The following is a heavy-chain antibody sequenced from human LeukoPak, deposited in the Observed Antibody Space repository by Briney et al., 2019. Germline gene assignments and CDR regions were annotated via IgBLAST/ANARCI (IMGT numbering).Heavy chain of an antibody. CDR2: MNPNSGNT. D-gene: IGHD2-2*02. CDR3: ARYRLCSSTSCYNYYYGMDV. J-gene: IGHJ6*02. Sequence: ASVKVSCKASGYTFTSYDINWVRQATGQGLEWMGWMNPNSGNTGYAQKFQGRVAMTRNTSISTAYMELSSLRFEDTAVYYCARYRLCSSTSCYNYYYGMDVWGQGTTVTVSS. CDR1: GYTFTSYD. V-gene: IGHV1-8*01.